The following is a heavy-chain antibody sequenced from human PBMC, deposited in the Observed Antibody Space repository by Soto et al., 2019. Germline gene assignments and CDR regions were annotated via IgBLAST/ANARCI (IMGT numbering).Heavy chain of an antibody. J-gene: IGHJ4*02. CDR3: ARDPIRPYCSGGSCYYY. CDR1: GFTVSSNY. CDR2: IYSGGST. V-gene: IGHV3-66*01. D-gene: IGHD2-15*01. Sequence: GGSLRLSCAASGFTVSSNYMSWVRQAPGKGLEWVSVIYSGGSTYYADSVKGRFTISRDNSKNTLYLQMNSLRAEDTAVYYCARDPIRPYCSGGSCYYYWGQGTLVTVSS.